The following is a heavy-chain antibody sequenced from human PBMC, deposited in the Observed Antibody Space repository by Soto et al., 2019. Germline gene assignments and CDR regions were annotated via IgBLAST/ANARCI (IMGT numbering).Heavy chain of an antibody. CDR3: AATNTAGAPVY. D-gene: IGHD1-26*01. CDR1: GFTLERYV. V-gene: IGHV1-58*01. J-gene: IGHJ4*02. Sequence: ASVKVSCKASGFTLERYVVHWVRQARGQRLEWIGWIVVDTANTNYAQKVQERVTISRDMSTTTAYMELSSLRSEDTAVYYCAATNTAGAPVYWGQGTQVTVSS. CDR2: IVVDTANT.